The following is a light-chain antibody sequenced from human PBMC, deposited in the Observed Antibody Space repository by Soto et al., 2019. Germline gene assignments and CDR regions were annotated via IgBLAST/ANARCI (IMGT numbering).Light chain of an antibody. CDR1: SSDVGGYNY. Sequence: QSALTQPASVSGSPGQSITISCTGTSSDVGGYNYVSWYQQHPGKAPKLMIYDVSNRPSGGSNRFSGSKSGNTASLIISGLQAEDEADYYCSSYTSSSTYVFGTGTKLTVL. CDR2: DVS. J-gene: IGLJ1*01. CDR3: SSYTSSSTYV. V-gene: IGLV2-14*01.